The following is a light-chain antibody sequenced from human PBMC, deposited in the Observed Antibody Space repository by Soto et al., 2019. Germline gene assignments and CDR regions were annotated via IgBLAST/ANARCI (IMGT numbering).Light chain of an antibody. J-gene: IGKJ1*01. CDR3: QHTYSSSWT. CDR2: GAS. V-gene: IGKV1-39*01. CDR1: QTIRVY. Sequence: DIQMSQFPSSLSASVGDRVTITCRASQTIRVYLNWYQQRPGKAPHLLIYGASRLPSDVPPRSSGTPSGTAYTLTISTLQPEDFGTYFCQHTYSSSWTFGQGTKVEMK.